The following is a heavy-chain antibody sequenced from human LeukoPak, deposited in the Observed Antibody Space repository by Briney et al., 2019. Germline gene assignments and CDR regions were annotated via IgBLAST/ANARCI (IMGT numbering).Heavy chain of an antibody. J-gene: IGHJ4*02. CDR1: GFTFSNYA. D-gene: IGHD3-10*01. Sequence: PGGSLRLSCAASGFTFSNYAMSWVRQAPGKGLEWVAVISYDGSNKYYADSVKGRFTISRDNSKNTLYLQMNSLRVEDTAVYYCARDCCGEWYYFDSWGQGTLVTVSS. CDR3: ARDCCGEWYYFDS. V-gene: IGHV3-30*03. CDR2: ISYDGSNK.